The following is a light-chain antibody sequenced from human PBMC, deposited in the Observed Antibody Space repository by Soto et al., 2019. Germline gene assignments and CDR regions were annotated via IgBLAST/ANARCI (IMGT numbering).Light chain of an antibody. V-gene: IGKV3-11*01. CDR2: DAS. Sequence: EIVFTQSPATLSVSPGERATLSCMASQSVSSYLAWYQQKPGQAPRLLIYDASNRATGIPARFSGSGSGTDFTLPINSLEPEDFAVYYCQQRSNWPSITFGQGTRLEIK. CDR1: QSVSSY. J-gene: IGKJ5*01. CDR3: QQRSNWPSIT.